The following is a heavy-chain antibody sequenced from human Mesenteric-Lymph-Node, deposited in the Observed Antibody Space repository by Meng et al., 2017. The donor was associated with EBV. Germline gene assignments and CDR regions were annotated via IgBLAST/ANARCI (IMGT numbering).Heavy chain of an antibody. V-gene: IGHV4-34*01. CDR1: GGSFSGYY. CDR2: INHSGST. J-gene: IGHJ4*02. CDR3: ARVFPDLDY. Sequence: QVPQKQGGAGLLKPSETLSLTRAVYGGSFSGYYWSWIRQPPGKGLEWIGEINHSGSTNYNPSLKSRVTISVDTSKNQFSLKLSSVTAADTAVYYCARVFPDLDYWGQGTLVTVSS.